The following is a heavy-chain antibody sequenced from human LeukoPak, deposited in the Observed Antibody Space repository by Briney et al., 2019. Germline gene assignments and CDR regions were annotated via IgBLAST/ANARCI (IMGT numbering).Heavy chain of an antibody. CDR2: IYSGGST. Sequence: PGGSLRLSCAASGFTVSSNYMSWVRQAPGKGLEWVSVIYSGGSTYYADSVKGRFTISRDNSKNTLYLQMNSLRAEDTAVYYCARDQDGQSYYYYYGMDVWGQGTTVTVSS. V-gene: IGHV3-66*01. CDR1: GFTVSSNY. CDR3: ARDQDGQSYYYYYGMDV. D-gene: IGHD2-15*01. J-gene: IGHJ6*02.